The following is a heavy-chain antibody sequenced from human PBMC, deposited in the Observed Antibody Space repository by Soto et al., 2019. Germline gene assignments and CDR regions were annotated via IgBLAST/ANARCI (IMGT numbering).Heavy chain of an antibody. V-gene: IGHV4-4*02. D-gene: IGHD4-4*01. Sequence: PSETLSLTCAVSGGSISSSNWWNWVRQPPGKGREWIGEIYHSGSTNYNPSLKSRVTISADKSKNQFSLKLSSVTAADTAVYYCARGSNYGSAFYYGMDVWGQGTTVTVSS. J-gene: IGHJ6*02. CDR1: GGSISSSNW. CDR3: ARGSNYGSAFYYGMDV. CDR2: IYHSGST.